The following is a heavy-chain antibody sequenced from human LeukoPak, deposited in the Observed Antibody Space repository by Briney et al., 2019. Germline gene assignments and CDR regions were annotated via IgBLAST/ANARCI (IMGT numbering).Heavy chain of an antibody. V-gene: IGHV3-23*01. J-gene: IGHJ4*02. D-gene: IGHD3-16*01. Sequence: PGGSLRLSCAASEFTFSNYAMSWVRQAPGKGLDWVSVISGSGSSTYYADSVKGRFAISRDNSKNMLYVQMNSLRAEDSAVCYCAKGAEDYVWGSIGFWGQGILVTVSS. CDR3: AKGAEDYVWGSIGF. CDR1: EFTFSNYA. CDR2: ISGSGSST.